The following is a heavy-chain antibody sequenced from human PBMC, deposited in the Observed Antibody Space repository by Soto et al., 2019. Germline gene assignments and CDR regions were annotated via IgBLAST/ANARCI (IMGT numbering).Heavy chain of an antibody. D-gene: IGHD1-7*01. Sequence: GGSLRLSCAASGFTFSSYAMSWVRQAPGKGLEWVSAISGSGGSTYYTDSVKGRFTISRDNSKNTLYLQMNSLRAEDTAVYYCAKELQLRFLRGRCLDYWGQGTLVTVSS. CDR2: ISGSGGST. V-gene: IGHV3-23*01. CDR1: GFTFSSYA. J-gene: IGHJ4*02. CDR3: AKELQLRFLRGRCLDY.